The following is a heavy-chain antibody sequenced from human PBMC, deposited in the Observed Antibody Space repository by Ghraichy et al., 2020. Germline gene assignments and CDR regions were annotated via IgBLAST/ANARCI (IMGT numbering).Heavy chain of an antibody. Sequence: SETLSLTCTVSGGSVSSGSYYWSWIRQPPGKGLEWIGYIYYSGSTNYNPSLKSRVTISVDTSKNQFSLKLSSVTAADTAVYYCATSEAQYYDILTGTWYWGQGTLVTVSS. D-gene: IGHD3-9*01. CDR3: ATSEAQYYDILTGTWY. CDR2: IYYSGST. J-gene: IGHJ4*02. CDR1: GGSVSSGSYY. V-gene: IGHV4-61*01.